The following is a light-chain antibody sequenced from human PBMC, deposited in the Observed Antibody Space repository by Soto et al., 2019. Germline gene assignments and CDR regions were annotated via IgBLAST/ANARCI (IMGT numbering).Light chain of an antibody. CDR1: QTVGSN. V-gene: IGKV3-15*01. Sequence: EILMTQSPATLSVSPGERITISCRASQTVGSNLAWYQQKPGQSPRLLIYTTSSRDTGVPAKFSGSGSGTEFTLTIDRLQSEDFVLYYCQQYNSWPRTFGQGTKVDIK. CDR2: TTS. J-gene: IGKJ1*01. CDR3: QQYNSWPRT.